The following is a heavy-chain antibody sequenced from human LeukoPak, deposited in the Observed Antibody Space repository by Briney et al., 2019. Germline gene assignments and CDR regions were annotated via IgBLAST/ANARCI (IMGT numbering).Heavy chain of an antibody. V-gene: IGHV3-30*18. CDR2: ISYDGSNK. D-gene: IGHD4-17*01. Sequence: GGSLRLSCAASGFTFSSYGMHWVRQAPGKGLEWVAVISYDGSNKYYADSVKGRFTISRDNSKNTLYLQMNSLRAVDTAVYYCAKGTSDYGASFFDYWGQGTLVTVSS. CDR3: AKGTSDYGASFFDY. CDR1: GFTFSSYG. J-gene: IGHJ4*02.